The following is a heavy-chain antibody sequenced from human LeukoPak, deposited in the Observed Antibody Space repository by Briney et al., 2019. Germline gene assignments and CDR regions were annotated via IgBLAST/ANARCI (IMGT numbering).Heavy chain of an antibody. V-gene: IGHV4-31*03. CDR1: GASINSGGYY. CDR2: IYYTGST. D-gene: IGHD1-26*01. Sequence: PSETLSLTCSVSGASINSGGYYWSWIRQHPGKDLEWIGYIYYTGSTYYNPSLESRVTISLDTSKNQFSLELSSVTAADTAVYYCAKGNRWEVLLGYWGQGTLVTVSS. CDR3: AKGNRWEVLLGY. J-gene: IGHJ4*02.